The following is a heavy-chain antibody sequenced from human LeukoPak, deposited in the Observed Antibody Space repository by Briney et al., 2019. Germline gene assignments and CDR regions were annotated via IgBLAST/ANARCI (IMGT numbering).Heavy chain of an antibody. V-gene: IGHV3-15*01. D-gene: IGHD4-17*01. Sequence: PGGSLRLSCAASGFTFSSYSMNWVRQAPGKGLDWVGRIKTKTDTGTTDYAAPVKGRFTISRDDSKNTLYLQMNSLKTEDTAVYYCTTGTGRTDFDYWGQGTLVTVSS. CDR3: TTGTGRTDFDY. J-gene: IGHJ4*02. CDR2: IKTKTDTGTT. CDR1: GFTFSSYS.